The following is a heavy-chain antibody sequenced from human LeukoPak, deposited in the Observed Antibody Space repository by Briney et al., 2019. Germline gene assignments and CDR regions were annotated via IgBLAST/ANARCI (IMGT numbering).Heavy chain of an antibody. J-gene: IGHJ4*01. CDR3: ARHSYYGSGSYRDY. CDR1: GGSISSYY. Sequence: MSSETLSLTCTVSGGSISSYYWSWIRQPPGKGLEWIGYIYYSGSTNYNPSLKSRVTISVATSKNQSSLKLSSVTAADTAVYYCARHSYYGSGSYRDYWGHGTLVTASS. V-gene: IGHV4-59*08. CDR2: IYYSGST. D-gene: IGHD3-10*01.